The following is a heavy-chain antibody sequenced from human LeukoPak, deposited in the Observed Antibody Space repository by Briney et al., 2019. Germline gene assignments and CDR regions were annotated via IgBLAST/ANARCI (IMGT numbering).Heavy chain of an antibody. CDR3: ARDMPSTSSG. Sequence: GASVKVSCKSSGGTFSSYAISWVRQAPGQGLEWMGRIIPILGIANYAQKFQGRVTITADKSTSTAYMELSSLRSEDTAVYYCARDMPSTSSGWGQGTLVTVSS. J-gene: IGHJ4*02. V-gene: IGHV1-69*04. CDR2: IIPILGIA. CDR1: GGTFSSYA. D-gene: IGHD6-19*01.